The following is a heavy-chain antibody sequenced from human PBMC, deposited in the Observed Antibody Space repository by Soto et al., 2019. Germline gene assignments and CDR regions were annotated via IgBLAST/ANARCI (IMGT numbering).Heavy chain of an antibody. Sequence: GSLRLSCAASGFTFISYSMNWVRQAPGKGLEWVSSISSSSSYIYYADSVKGRFTISRDNAKNSLYLQMNSLRAEDTAVYYCARDLYSSSARYFDYWGQGTLVTVSS. CDR3: ARDLYSSSARYFDY. V-gene: IGHV3-21*01. CDR2: ISSSSSYI. D-gene: IGHD6-6*01. J-gene: IGHJ4*02. CDR1: GFTFISYS.